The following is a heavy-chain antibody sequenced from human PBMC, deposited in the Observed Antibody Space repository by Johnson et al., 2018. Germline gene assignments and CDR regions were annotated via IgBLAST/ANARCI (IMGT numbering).Heavy chain of an antibody. D-gene: IGHD5-24*01. CDR1: GFTFSDYY. V-gene: IGHV3-11*01. CDR2: ISRGCNTI. Sequence: QVQLLESGGGLVQPGGSLRLSCAASGFTFSDYYMNWIRQAPGKGLEWVSYISRGCNTIYYADSVKGRFTIPRDNAKNSLYLQMNSLSAEDTAVYYFAGAGSRDGYNVDLGAFDIWGQGTMVTVSS. J-gene: IGHJ3*02. CDR3: AGAGSRDGYNVDLGAFDI.